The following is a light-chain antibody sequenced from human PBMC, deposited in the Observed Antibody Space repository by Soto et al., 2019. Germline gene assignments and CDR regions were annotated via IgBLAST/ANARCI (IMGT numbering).Light chain of an antibody. CDR1: QNIRNY. CDR2: GAA. J-gene: IGKJ4*01. V-gene: IGKV1-39*01. CDR3: QQSYNIQALT. Sequence: DIQMAQSPSSLSASVGDIVAITCRASQNIRNYLNWYQQKPGKAPKVLIYGAASLQSVVPSSFSGSGSGTNFTLTINSLQPEDYATYYCQQSYNIQALTFGGGTKVDIK.